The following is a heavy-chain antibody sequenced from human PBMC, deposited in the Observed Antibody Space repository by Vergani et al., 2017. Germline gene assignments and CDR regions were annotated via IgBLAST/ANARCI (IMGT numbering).Heavy chain of an antibody. V-gene: IGHV3-15*01. CDR2: IKSKTDGGTT. CDR1: GFTFSNDW. D-gene: IGHD3-10*01. Sequence: EVQLVESGGGLVKPGGSLRLSCAASGFTFSNDWMSWVRQAPGKGLEWVGRIKSKTDGGTTDYAAPVKGRFTISRDDSKNTLYLQMNSLKTEDTAVYYCARGNYYGSGTYVDPWGQGTLVTVSS. CDR3: ARGNYYGSGTYVDP. J-gene: IGHJ5*02.